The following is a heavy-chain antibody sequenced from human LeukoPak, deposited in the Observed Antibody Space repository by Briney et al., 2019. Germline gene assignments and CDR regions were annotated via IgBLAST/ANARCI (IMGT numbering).Heavy chain of an antibody. CDR3: ARDDDGGAYSLDY. CDR2: IQNDASTE. Sequence: GGSLRLSCAASGFIFSHYGMHWVRQAPGKGLEWVAVIQNDASTENFADSVKGRFTISRDNSKNTLYLQMNSLKPEDTAVYYCARDDDGGAYSLDYWGQGTLVTVSS. D-gene: IGHD4/OR15-4a*01. J-gene: IGHJ4*02. CDR1: GFIFSHYG. V-gene: IGHV3-30*02.